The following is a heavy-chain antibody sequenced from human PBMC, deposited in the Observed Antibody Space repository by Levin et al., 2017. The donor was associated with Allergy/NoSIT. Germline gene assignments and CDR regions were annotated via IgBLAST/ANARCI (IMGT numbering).Heavy chain of an antibody. V-gene: IGHV4-34*01. CDR2: INHSGST. Sequence: SETLSLTCAVYGGSFSGYYWSWIRQPPGKGLEWIGEINHSGSTNYNPSLKSRVTISVDTSKNQFSLKLSSVTAADTAVYYCARAQVVADLYRVDAFDIWGQGTMVTVSS. CDR1: GGSFSGYY. D-gene: IGHD2-15*01. CDR3: ARAQVVADLYRVDAFDI. J-gene: IGHJ3*02.